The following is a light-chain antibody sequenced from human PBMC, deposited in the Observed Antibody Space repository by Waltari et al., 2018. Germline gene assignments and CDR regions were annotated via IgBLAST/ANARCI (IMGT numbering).Light chain of an antibody. V-gene: IGKV3-15*01. CDR1: QSVRTN. Sequence: EIVMTQSPVTLSVSPGERAALSCRSSQSVRTNLAWYQQRPGQTPRLLRYGASTRAAEIPARFSGSGSGTEFTLTISSLQSEDFAVYYCQQYNDWPYTFGQGTKLEI. CDR2: GAS. J-gene: IGKJ2*01. CDR3: QQYNDWPYT.